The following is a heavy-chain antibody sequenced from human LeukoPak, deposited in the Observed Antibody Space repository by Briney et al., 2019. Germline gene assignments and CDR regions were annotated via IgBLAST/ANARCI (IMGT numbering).Heavy chain of an antibody. Sequence: GSSVKVSCKASGGTFSSYAISWVRQAPGQGLEWMGRIIPIFGTANYAQKFQGRVTITTDESTSTAYMELSSLRSEDTAVYYCAGDVTGYSSSWYLGAFDIWGQGTMVTVSS. V-gene: IGHV1-69*05. CDR3: AGDVTGYSSSWYLGAFDI. CDR2: IIPIFGTA. J-gene: IGHJ3*02. CDR1: GGTFSSYA. D-gene: IGHD6-13*01.